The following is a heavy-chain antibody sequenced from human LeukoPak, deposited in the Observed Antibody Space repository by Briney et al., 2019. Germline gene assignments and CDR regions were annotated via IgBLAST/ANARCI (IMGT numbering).Heavy chain of an antibody. Sequence: AVKVSCKASGGTFSSYAISWVRQTPGQGLEWMGGIIPIFGTANYAQKFQGRVTITADKSTSTAYMELSSLRSEDTAVYYCARIAAAPGAYYYYYMDVWGKGTTVTVSS. J-gene: IGHJ6*03. CDR3: ARIAAAPGAYYYYYMDV. V-gene: IGHV1-69*06. D-gene: IGHD6-13*01. CDR2: IIPIFGTA. CDR1: GGTFSSYA.